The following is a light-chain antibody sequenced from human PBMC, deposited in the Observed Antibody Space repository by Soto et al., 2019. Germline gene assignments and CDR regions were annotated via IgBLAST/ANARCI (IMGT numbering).Light chain of an antibody. V-gene: IGKV3-20*01. CDR3: QLYGHSPP. J-gene: IGKJ5*01. CDR2: ASS. CDR1: QGSGSNF. Sequence: EIVLTQSPGTLSLSPGERATISCKTSQGSGSNFLAWYKQKPGQAPRLLIYASSNRATGIPDRFSGSASGADFTLTIDRLEPEDFAVYYCQLYGHSPPFGQGTRLEIK.